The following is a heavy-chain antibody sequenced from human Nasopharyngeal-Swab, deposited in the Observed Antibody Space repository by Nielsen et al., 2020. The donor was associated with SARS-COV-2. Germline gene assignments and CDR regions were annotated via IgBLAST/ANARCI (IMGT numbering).Heavy chain of an antibody. CDR2: ISSSSSYI. CDR3: ARGEVTTMGY. Sequence: GGSLRLSCAASGFTFSSYSMNWVRQAPGKGLEWVSSISSSSSYIYYADSVKGRFTISRDNAQNSLYLQMNSLRAEDTAVYYCARGEVTTMGYWGQGTLVTVSS. J-gene: IGHJ4*02. D-gene: IGHD4-17*01. CDR1: GFTFSSYS. V-gene: IGHV3-21*01.